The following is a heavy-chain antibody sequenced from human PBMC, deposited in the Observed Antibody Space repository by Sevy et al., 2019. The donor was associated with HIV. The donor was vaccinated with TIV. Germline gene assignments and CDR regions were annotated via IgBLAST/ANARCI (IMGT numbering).Heavy chain of an antibody. J-gene: IGHJ6*03. V-gene: IGHV3-74*01. CDR3: ARDYPSTVKNYYYYMDV. D-gene: IGHD4-4*01. CDR2: INSDGSST. Sequence: GGSLRLSCAASGFTFSSYWMHWVRQAPGKGLVWVLRINSDGSSTSYADSVKGRFTISRDNAKNTLYLQMNSLRAEDTAVYYCARDYPSTVKNYYYYMDVWGKGTTVTVSS. CDR1: GFTFSSYW.